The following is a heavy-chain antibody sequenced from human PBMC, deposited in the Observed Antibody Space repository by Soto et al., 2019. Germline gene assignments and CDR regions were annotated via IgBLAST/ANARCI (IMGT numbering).Heavy chain of an antibody. J-gene: IGHJ4*02. D-gene: IGHD3-10*01. CDR3: AKELYRHFDFDS. Sequence: GGSLRLSCAASGFSVSSKYMNWVRQAPRKGLEWVSVIYSGGSTYYADSVKGRFTISRDSSKNTLYLQMNSLRDEDTAVYYCAKELYRHFDFDSWGQGIVVTVS. V-gene: IGHV3-53*05. CDR1: GFSVSSKY. CDR2: IYSGGST.